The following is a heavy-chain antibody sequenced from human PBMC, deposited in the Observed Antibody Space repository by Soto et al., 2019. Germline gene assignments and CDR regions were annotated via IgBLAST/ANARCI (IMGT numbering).Heavy chain of an antibody. Sequence: SETLSLTCTVSGGSINNNYWSWIRQPPGRGLEWIGYIFSNGRTNYNPSLESRVTISVDTSTNQLSLRLRSVTAADTAVYFCARGGDNNPWYFALWGQGTLVTVSS. J-gene: IGHJ4*02. V-gene: IGHV4-59*01. CDR1: GGSINNNY. CDR3: ARGGDNNPWYFAL. D-gene: IGHD6-13*01. CDR2: IFSNGRT.